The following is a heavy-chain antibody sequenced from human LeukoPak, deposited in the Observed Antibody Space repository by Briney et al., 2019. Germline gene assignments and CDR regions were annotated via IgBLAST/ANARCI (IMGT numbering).Heavy chain of an antibody. CDR3: ARLGEDISGISSGWYFDY. V-gene: IGHV4-59*08. D-gene: IGHD6-19*01. CDR2: IYYSGST. Sequence: SETLSLTCTVSGGSISSYYWSWIRQPPGKGLEWIGYIYYSGSTNYNPSLKSRVTISVDTSKNQFSLKLSSVTAADTAVYYCARLGEDISGISSGWYFDYWGQGTLVTVSS. J-gene: IGHJ4*02. CDR1: GGSISSYY.